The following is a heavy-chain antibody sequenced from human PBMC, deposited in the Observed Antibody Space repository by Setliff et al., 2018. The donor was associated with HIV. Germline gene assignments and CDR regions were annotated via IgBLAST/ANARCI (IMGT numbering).Heavy chain of an antibody. V-gene: IGHV3-53*01. J-gene: IGHJ4*02. CDR1: GFTVSSDY. CDR2: IYGGAST. Sequence: PGGSLRLSCAASGFTVSSDYMSWVRQAPGRGLEWLSTIYGGASTYYADSVKGRFTISRDNSKNTIFLQMNGLRGDDTAIYYCVRDTEVSNSWSFDYWGQGTLVTVSS. D-gene: IGHD6-13*01. CDR3: VRDTEVSNSWSFDY.